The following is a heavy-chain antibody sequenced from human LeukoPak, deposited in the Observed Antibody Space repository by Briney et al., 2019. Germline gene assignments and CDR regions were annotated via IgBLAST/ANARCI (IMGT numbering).Heavy chain of an antibody. CDR1: GFTFSDYG. D-gene: IGHD3-22*01. CDR2: IWYDGSNK. CDR3: AKEYYYDSSGYYYGASGFDY. Sequence: GGSLRLSCAASGFTFSDYGMHWVRQAPGKGLEWVAVIWYDGSNKDYTDSVKGRFTISRDNSENTLYLQMNSLRAEDTAVYYCAKEYYYDSSGYYYGASGFDYWGQGTLVTVSS. J-gene: IGHJ4*02. V-gene: IGHV3-30*02.